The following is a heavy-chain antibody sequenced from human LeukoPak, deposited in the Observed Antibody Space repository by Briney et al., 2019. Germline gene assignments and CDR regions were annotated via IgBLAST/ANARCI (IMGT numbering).Heavy chain of an antibody. CDR1: GFTFSSYA. CDR2: ISGSGGST. Sequence: PGGSLRLSCAASGFTFSSYAMSWVRRAPGKGLEWVSAISGSGGSTYYADSVKGRFTISRDNSKNTLYLQMNSLRAEDTAVYYCAKAEGYYGSGSPYYFDYWGQGTLVTVSS. J-gene: IGHJ4*02. V-gene: IGHV3-23*01. CDR3: AKAEGYYGSGSPYYFDY. D-gene: IGHD3-10*01.